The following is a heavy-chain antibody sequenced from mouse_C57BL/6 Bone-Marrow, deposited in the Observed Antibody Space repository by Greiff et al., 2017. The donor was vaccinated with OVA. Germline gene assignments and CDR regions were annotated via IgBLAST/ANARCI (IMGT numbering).Heavy chain of an antibody. CDR2: ISSGSSTI. Sequence: EVHLVESGGGLVKPGGSLKLSCAASGFTFSDYGMHWVRQAPEKGLEWVAYISSGSSTIYYADTVKGRFTISRDNAKNTLFLQMTSLRSEETAMYYCARGDYSKNYFDYWGQGTTLTVSS. J-gene: IGHJ2*01. CDR1: GFTFSDYG. D-gene: IGHD2-5*01. CDR3: ARGDYSKNYFDY. V-gene: IGHV5-17*01.